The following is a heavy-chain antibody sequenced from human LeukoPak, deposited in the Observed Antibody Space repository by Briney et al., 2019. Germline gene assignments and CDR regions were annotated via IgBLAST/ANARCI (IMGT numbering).Heavy chain of an antibody. V-gene: IGHV3-30*01. CDR2: ISYDGSSN. D-gene: IGHD1-7*01. CDR1: GFTFSSYA. Sequence: GRSLRLSCAASGFTFSSYAMHWVRQAPGKGLEWVAVISYDGSSNYYADSVKGRFTISRDNSKNTLYLQMNSLRAEDTAVNYCAKSLNWNYVMASDYWGQGTLVTVSS. CDR3: AKSLNWNYVMASDY. J-gene: IGHJ4*02.